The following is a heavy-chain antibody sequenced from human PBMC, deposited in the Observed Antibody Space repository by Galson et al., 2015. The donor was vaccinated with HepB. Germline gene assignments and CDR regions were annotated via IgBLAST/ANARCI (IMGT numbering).Heavy chain of an antibody. D-gene: IGHD5-18*01. Sequence: QSGAEVKRPGPSVKVSCKASGGTFSSYTISWVRQAPGQGLEWMGRIIPILGIANYAQKFQGRVTITADKSTSTAYMELSSLRSEDTAVYYCASSDNTAMVMGVIYYYYGMDVWGQGTTVTVSS. J-gene: IGHJ6*02. CDR2: IIPILGIA. CDR3: ASSDNTAMVMGVIYYYYGMDV. V-gene: IGHV1-69*02. CDR1: GGTFSSYT.